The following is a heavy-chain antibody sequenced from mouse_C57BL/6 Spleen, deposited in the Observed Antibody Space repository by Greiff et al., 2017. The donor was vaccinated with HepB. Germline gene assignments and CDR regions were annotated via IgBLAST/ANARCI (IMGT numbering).Heavy chain of an antibody. V-gene: IGHV7-3*01. CDR1: GFTFTDYY. J-gene: IGHJ4*01. CDR2: IRNKANGYTT. D-gene: IGHD1-1*01. CDR3: ARYRGYYGDYAMDY. Sequence: EVKLVESGGGLVQPGGSLSLSCAASGFTFTDYYMSWVRQPPGKALEWLGFIRNKANGYTTEYSASVKGRFTISRDNSQSILYLQMNALRAEDSATYYCARYRGYYGDYAMDYWGQGTSVTVSS.